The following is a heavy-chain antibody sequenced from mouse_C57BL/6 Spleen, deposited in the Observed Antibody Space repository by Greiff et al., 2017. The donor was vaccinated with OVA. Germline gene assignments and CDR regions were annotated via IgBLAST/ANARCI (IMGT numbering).Heavy chain of an antibody. J-gene: IGHJ4*01. CDR2: IDPSDSYT. CDR3: ARDVYYYAMDY. V-gene: IGHV1-69*01. Sequence: QVQLQQPGAELVMPGASVKLSCKASGYTFTSYWMHWVKQRPGQGLEWIGEIDPSDSYTNYNQKFKGKSTLTVDKSSSPAYMQLSSLTSEDSAVYYCARDVYYYAMDYWGQGTSVTVSS. CDR1: GYTFTSYW.